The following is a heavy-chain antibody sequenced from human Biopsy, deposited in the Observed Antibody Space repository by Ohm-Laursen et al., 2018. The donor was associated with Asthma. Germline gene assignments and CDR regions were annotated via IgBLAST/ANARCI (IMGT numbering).Heavy chain of an antibody. CDR3: AKGGTYTTDRYAY. V-gene: IGHV3-23*01. CDR1: GFTFSSYA. D-gene: IGHD1-26*01. Sequence: GSPRLSCAASGFTFSSYAMSWVRQAPGKGLEWVSSISSSGASTYYADSVKGRFTISRDNSKNTLYLQMSSLRADDTAVYYCAKGGTYTTDRYAYGGRGSLVTVAA. J-gene: IGHJ4*02. CDR2: ISSSGAST.